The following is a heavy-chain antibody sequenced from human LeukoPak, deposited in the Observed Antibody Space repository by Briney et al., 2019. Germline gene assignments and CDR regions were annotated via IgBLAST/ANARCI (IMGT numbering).Heavy chain of an antibody. CDR3: ARSDCSSTSCYDY. J-gene: IGHJ4*03. V-gene: IGHV1-2*02. CDR1: GYTFTGYY. D-gene: IGHD2-2*01. CDR2: INPNSGGT. Sequence: GASVKVSCKASGYTFTGYYMHWVRQAPGQGLEWMGWINPNSGGTNYAQKFQGRVTMTRDTSISTAYMELSRLRSDDTAVYYCARSDCSSTSCYDYWGQGTLVTVSS.